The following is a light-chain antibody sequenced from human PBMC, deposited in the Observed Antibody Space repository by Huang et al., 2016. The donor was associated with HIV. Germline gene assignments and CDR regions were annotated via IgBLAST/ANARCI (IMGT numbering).Light chain of an antibody. Sequence: IQMTQSPASLSEFVGDRVTISCQANHDIRNYLNWYQQRPGKAPTRLIYDASTLQSGVPSRFSGNGSGTDFTLTISSLQSEDIATYYCQQYDNLYTFGQGTKVEIK. CDR1: HDIRNY. CDR3: QQYDNLYT. J-gene: IGKJ2*01. CDR2: DAS. V-gene: IGKV1-33*01.